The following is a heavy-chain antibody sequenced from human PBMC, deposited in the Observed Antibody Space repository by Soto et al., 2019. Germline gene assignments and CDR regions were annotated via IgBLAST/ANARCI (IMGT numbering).Heavy chain of an antibody. D-gene: IGHD3-22*01. Sequence: QVQLVESGGGVVQPGRSLRLSCAASGFTFSSYAMDWVRQAPGKGLEWVAVISYDGSNKYYADSVKGRFTISRDNSKNTLYLQMNSLRAEDTAVYYCARDTPHYYDSSGYYLDYWGQGTLVTVSS. V-gene: IGHV3-30-3*01. J-gene: IGHJ4*02. CDR2: ISYDGSNK. CDR3: ARDTPHYYDSSGYYLDY. CDR1: GFTFSSYA.